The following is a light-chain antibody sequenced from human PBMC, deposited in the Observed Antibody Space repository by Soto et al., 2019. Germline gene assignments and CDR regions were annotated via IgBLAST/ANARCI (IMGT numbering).Light chain of an antibody. CDR2: DAS. Sequence: DIQMTQSPSTVSASVGDRVRLTCRASQNIERWQAWYQQKPGKAPKLLIYDASNLHPGVPSRFRGSGSGTEFSFNITSLQPEDVATYYCQQYDDLPITFGQGTRLEIK. V-gene: IGKV1-33*01. CDR1: QNIERW. J-gene: IGKJ5*01. CDR3: QQYDDLPIT.